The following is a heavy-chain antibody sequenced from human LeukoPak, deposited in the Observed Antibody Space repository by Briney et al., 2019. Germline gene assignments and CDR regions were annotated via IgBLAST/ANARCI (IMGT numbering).Heavy chain of an antibody. V-gene: IGHV4-59*01. D-gene: IGHD6-13*01. CDR3: ARGSKGSSWPGGYFDL. Sequence: SETLSLTCTVSGGSISGYYWSWVRQPPGEGLECIGYIYSSGSTNYNPSLKSRVTISVATSNHQFSLKLSSVTAADTAVYYCARGSKGSSWPGGYFDLWGRGTLVTVSS. J-gene: IGHJ2*01. CDR2: IYSSGST. CDR1: GGSISGYY.